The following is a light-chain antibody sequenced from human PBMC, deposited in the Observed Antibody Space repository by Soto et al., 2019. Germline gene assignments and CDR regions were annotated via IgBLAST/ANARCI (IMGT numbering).Light chain of an antibody. V-gene: IGLV2-14*01. Sequence: QSALTQPASVSGPPGQSITISCTGSSSDIGAYNYVSWFQQYPGKAPKLIISEVSNRPSGVSNRFSGSKSGTAAPLTISGLQTEDEADYFCFSFTTDWTHVFGTGTKVTVL. J-gene: IGLJ1*01. CDR1: SSDIGAYNY. CDR2: EVS. CDR3: FSFTTDWTHV.